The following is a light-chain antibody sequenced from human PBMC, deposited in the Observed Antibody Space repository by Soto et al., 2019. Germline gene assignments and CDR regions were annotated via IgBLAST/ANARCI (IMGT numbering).Light chain of an antibody. CDR1: QSVGSSY. Sequence: EIVLTQSPGTLSLSPGERATLSCRASQSVGSSYLAWYQQKPGQAPRLLMYATSNSATGIPDRFSGSGSGTAFTLTISRLEPEDFAVYYCHQFDSSLTFGQGTMVEIK. J-gene: IGKJ1*01. CDR3: HQFDSSLT. V-gene: IGKV3-20*01. CDR2: ATS.